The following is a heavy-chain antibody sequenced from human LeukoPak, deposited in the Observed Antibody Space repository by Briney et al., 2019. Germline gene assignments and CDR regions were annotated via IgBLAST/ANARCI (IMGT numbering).Heavy chain of an antibody. D-gene: IGHD1-1*01. J-gene: IGHJ4*02. V-gene: IGHV3-23*01. CDR1: GFTFSSYA. CDR2: ISGSGGST. CDR3: AKWKQDYGDY. Sequence: GGSLRLSCAASGFTFSSYAMSWVRQAPGKGLEWVSAISGSGGSTYYADSVKGRFTTSRDNPKNTLYLQMNSLRAKDTAVYYCAKWKQDYGDYWGQGTLVTVSS.